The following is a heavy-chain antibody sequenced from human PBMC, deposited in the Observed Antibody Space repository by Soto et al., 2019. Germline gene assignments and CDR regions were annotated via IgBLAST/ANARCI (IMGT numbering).Heavy chain of an antibody. CDR2: IYPGDSDT. J-gene: IGHJ6*02. D-gene: IGHD6-19*01. Sequence: PGESLKISCKGSGYSFTSYWIDWVRQMPRKGMEWMGIIYPGDSDTRYSPSFQGQVTISADKSISTAYLQWSSLKASDTAMYYCARSEYSSGWYHPYYYYGMDVWGQGTTVTVSS. V-gene: IGHV5-51*01. CDR1: GYSFTSYW. CDR3: ARSEYSSGWYHPYYYYGMDV.